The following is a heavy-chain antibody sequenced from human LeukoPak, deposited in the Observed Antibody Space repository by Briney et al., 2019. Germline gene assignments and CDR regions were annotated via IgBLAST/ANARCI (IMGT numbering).Heavy chain of an antibody. CDR1: GGSISSSNW. V-gene: IGHV4-4*02. CDR3: ARSIAAAGSNPHTRPNFDY. CDR2: IYHSGST. Sequence: SETLSLTCAVSGGSISSSNWWSWVRQPPGKGLEWIGEIYHSGSTNYNPSLKSRVTISVDKSKNQLSLKLSSVTAADTAVYYCARSIAAAGSNPHTRPNFDYWGQGTLVTVSS. D-gene: IGHD6-13*01. J-gene: IGHJ4*02.